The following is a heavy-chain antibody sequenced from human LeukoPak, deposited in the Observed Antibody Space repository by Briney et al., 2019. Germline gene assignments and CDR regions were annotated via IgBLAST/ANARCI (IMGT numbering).Heavy chain of an antibody. CDR3: ARGHCSSTSCYMWGAYYYGMDV. D-gene: IGHD2-2*02. CDR2: IYYSGST. CDR1: GGSISSGGYY. J-gene: IGHJ6*02. Sequence: SETLSLTCTVSGGSISSGGYYWSWIRQHPGKGLEWIGYIYYSGSTNYNPSLKSRVTISVDTSKNQFSLKLSSVTAADTAVYYCARGHCSSTSCYMWGAYYYGMDVWGQGTTVTVSS. V-gene: IGHV4-61*08.